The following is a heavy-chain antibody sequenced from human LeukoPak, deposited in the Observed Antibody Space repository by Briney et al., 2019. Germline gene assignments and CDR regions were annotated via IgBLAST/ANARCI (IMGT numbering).Heavy chain of an antibody. CDR2: ISSNGGST. CDR3: ARRPDDYGDFPPDY. V-gene: IGHV3-64*01. CDR1: GFTFSSYA. D-gene: IGHD4-17*01. Sequence: PGGSLRLSCAASGFTFSSYAMHWVRQAPGKGLEYVSAISSNGGSTYYANSVKGRFTISRDNSKNTLYLQMGSLRAEDMAVYYCARRPDDYGDFPPDYWGQGTLVTVSS. J-gene: IGHJ4*02.